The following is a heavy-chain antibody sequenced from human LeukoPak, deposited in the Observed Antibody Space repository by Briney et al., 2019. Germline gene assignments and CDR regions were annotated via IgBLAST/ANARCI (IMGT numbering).Heavy chain of an antibody. Sequence: PGGSLRLSCAASGFTFDDYAMHWVRQARGKGLEGVSGISWNSGSIGYADCVKGRFTIPRDNAMNYLYLQMNSLRAEDTAVYYCAELGITMIGGVWGKGTTVTISS. D-gene: IGHD3-10*02. CDR2: ISWNSGSI. CDR1: GFTFDDYA. J-gene: IGHJ6*04. CDR3: AELGITMIGGV. V-gene: IGHV3-9*01.